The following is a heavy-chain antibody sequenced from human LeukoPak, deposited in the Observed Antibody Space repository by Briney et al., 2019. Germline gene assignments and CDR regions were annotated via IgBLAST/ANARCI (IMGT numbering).Heavy chain of an antibody. CDR1: GFTFDDYA. V-gene: IGHV3-9*01. J-gene: IGHJ6*03. Sequence: PGRSLRLSCAASGFTFDDYAMHWVRQAPGKGLEWVSGINWNGGNMGYADSVKGRFTISRDNAKNSLYLQMNSLRAEDTALYYCAKDIAAAGTSGGYMDVWGKGTTVTISS. D-gene: IGHD6-13*01. CDR2: INWNGGNM. CDR3: AKDIAAAGTSGGYMDV.